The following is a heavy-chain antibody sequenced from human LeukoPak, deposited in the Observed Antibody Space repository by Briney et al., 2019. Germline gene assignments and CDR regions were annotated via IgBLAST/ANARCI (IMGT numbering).Heavy chain of an antibody. D-gene: IGHD3-10*01. CDR1: AFTFSSYC. Sequence: PRGSLTLTCAAGAFTFSSYCLHWVRQDPGKERVWVSRINNDGSCTSYADSVTGRVTISRDNDKNTLYLQMNRIRPDDTAVDYCARVVWSTWKWFYPWGQGTLVTVSS. J-gene: IGHJ5*02. V-gene: IGHV3-74*01. CDR3: ARVVWSTWKWFYP. CDR2: INNDGSCT.